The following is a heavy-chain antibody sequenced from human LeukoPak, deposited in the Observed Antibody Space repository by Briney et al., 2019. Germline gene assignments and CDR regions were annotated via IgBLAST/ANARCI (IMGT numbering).Heavy chain of an antibody. D-gene: IGHD3-22*01. CDR3: ARVFDGSGYSKTPYYGMDV. CDR1: GYTFTDYY. V-gene: IGHV1-2*02. J-gene: IGHJ6*02. CDR2: INPNDGDT. Sequence: GASVKVSCKASGYTFTDYYMHWVRQAPGQGFEWMGWINPNDGDTNYAQKFQGRVTMTRDTSISTAHMEVSRLRSDDTAVYYCARVFDGSGYSKTPYYGMDVWGQGTTVTVSS.